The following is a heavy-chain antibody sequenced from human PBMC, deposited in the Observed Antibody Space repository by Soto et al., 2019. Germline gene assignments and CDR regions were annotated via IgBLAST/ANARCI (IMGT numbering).Heavy chain of an antibody. CDR2: IYWNDDK. D-gene: IGHD6-19*01. CDR1: GFSLSTSGVG. J-gene: IGHJ5*02. Sequence: QITLKESGPTLVKPTQTLTLTCTFSGFSLSTSGVGVGWIRQPPGKALEWLALIYWNDDKRYSPSLMNRLTITKDTSKNQVVLAMTNMDPVDTATYYCAHRQGQGQWLVRRQVAWFDPWGQGTLVTVSS. CDR3: AHRQGQGQWLVRRQVAWFDP. V-gene: IGHV2-5*01.